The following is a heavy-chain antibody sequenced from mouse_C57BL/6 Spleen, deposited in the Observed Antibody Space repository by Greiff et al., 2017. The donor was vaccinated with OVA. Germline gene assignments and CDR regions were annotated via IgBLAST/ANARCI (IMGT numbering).Heavy chain of an antibody. CDR1: GYTFTDYY. D-gene: IGHD3-1*01. V-gene: IGHV1-77*01. CDR3: ARSGFFFDY. CDR2: LGPGSGST. J-gene: IGHJ2*01. Sequence: VQLVESGAELVKPGASVKISCKASGYTFTDYYINWVKQRPGQGLEWIGKLGPGSGSTYYNEKFKGKATLTADKSSSTAYMQLSSLTSEDSAVYFCARSGFFFDYWGQGTTLTVSS.